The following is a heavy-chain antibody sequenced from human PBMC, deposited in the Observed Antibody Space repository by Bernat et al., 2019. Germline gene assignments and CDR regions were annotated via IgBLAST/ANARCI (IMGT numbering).Heavy chain of an antibody. CDR2: ISYDGSNK. CDR3: AKARYGSGSYYGFGDY. J-gene: IGHJ4*02. Sequence: QVQLVESGGGVVQPGRSLGLSCAASGFTFSSYGMHWVRQAPGKGLEWVAVISYDGSNKYYADSVKGRFTISRDNSKNTLHLQMNSLRAEDTAVYYCAKARYGSGSYYGFGDYWGQGTLVTVSS. D-gene: IGHD3-10*01. CDR1: GFTFSSYG. V-gene: IGHV3-30*18.